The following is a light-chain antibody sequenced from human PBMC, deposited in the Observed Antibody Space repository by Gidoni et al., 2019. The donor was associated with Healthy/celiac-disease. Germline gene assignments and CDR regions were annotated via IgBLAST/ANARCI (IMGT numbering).Light chain of an antibody. Sequence: SYDLTQPPSVSVSPGQTATIACSGDKLGNKYTCWYQQKAGQSPVLVIYQDDKRPSDIPERFSGSNSGNTATLTISGTQAIDEADYYCQAWDSSTVVFGGGTKLTVL. CDR2: QDD. J-gene: IGLJ2*01. CDR1: KLGNKY. V-gene: IGLV3-1*01. CDR3: QAWDSSTVV.